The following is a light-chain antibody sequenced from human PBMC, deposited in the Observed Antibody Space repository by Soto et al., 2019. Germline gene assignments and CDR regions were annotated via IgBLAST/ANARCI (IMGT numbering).Light chain of an antibody. V-gene: IGKV3-15*01. J-gene: IGKJ3*01. CDR2: GAS. CDR3: QQYDKSVT. Sequence: EIVMTQSPATLSVSPGDTATLSCRASQSVSSNLAWYQQKRGQAPRLLIYGASTRATGIPARFIGSGSGTVFTLTISRLQFEDFAVYFCQQYDKSVTFGPGTKVDIK. CDR1: QSVSSN.